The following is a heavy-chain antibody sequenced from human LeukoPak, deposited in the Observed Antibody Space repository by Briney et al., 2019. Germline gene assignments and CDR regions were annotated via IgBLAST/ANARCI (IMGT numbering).Heavy chain of an antibody. CDR1: GFTFDDYA. CDR2: ISGDGCST. Sequence: PGGSLRLSCAASGFTFDDYAMHWVSQAPGKWMEWVSLISGDGCSTYYADSVKGRFTISRDNSKNSLYLQTNSLRTEDTALYYCAKDIWPGWWLQLDYWGQGTLVTVSS. J-gene: IGHJ4*02. V-gene: IGHV3-43*02. D-gene: IGHD5-24*01. CDR3: AKDIWPGWWLQLDY.